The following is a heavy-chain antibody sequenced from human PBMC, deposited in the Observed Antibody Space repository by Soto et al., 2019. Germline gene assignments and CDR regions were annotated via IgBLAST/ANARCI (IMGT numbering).Heavy chain of an antibody. D-gene: IGHD6-19*01. J-gene: IGHJ6*02. CDR3: VHSLHTSGWYKYSGMDV. CDR1: GFSLSTSGVG. CDR2: IYWNDDR. V-gene: IGHV2-5*01. Sequence: SGPTLVNPTQTLPLTCTFSGFSLSTSGVGVGWIRQPPGKTLEWLGLIYWNDDRRYSQSLKTRLTTTKDPPKTQGVPTWTNMDPVDTATYYCVHSLHTSGWYKYSGMDVWGQRPTVTVS.